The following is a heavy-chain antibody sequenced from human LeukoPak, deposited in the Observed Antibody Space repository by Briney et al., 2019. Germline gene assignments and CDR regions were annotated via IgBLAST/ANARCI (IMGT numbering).Heavy chain of an antibody. V-gene: IGHV1-46*04. J-gene: IGHJ4*02. CDR3: FTGGPDY. CDR1: GGTFSSYA. CDR2: INPRDGGI. Sequence: GASVKVSCKASGGTFSSYAISWVRQAPGQGLEWVGIINPRDGGISYAQRLQGRITVTMDTSTSTVYMELSSLRSEDTAVYYCFTGGPDYWGQGTLVTVSS. D-gene: IGHD2-8*02.